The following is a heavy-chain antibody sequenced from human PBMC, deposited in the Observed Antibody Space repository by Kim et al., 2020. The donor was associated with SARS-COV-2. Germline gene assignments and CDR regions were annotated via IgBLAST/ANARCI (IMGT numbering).Heavy chain of an antibody. CDR3: ATSAAAGRLYWFDP. V-gene: IGHV1-24*01. Sequence: AQKFQGQVTMTEDTSTDPAYMELSSLRSEDTAVYYCATSAAAGRLYWFDPWGQGTLVTVSS. J-gene: IGHJ5*02. D-gene: IGHD6-13*01.